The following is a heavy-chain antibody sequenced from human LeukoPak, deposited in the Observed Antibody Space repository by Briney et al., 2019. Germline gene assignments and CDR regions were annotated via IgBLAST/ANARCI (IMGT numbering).Heavy chain of an antibody. CDR2: ISAYNGNT. V-gene: IGHV1-18*01. J-gene: IGHJ5*02. CDR3: ARDITTQENWFDP. D-gene: IGHD4-11*01. CDR1: GGTFSSYA. Sequence: ASVKVSCKASGGTFSSYAISWVRQAPGQGLEWMGWISAYNGNTNYAQKLQGRVTMTTDTSTSTAYMELRSLRSDDTAVYYCARDITTQENWFDPWGQGTLVTVSS.